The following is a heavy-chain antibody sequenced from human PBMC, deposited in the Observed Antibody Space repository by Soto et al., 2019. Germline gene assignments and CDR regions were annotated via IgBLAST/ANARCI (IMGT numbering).Heavy chain of an antibody. CDR1: GGSIGSKTSC. Sequence: SETLSLTCNVSGGSIGSKTSCWGWIRQPPGKGLEWIATFYYSEYTYYNPSLKSRVTIFVDTSKNQFSLKLSSVTAADTAVYYCATMGTPVTGLYYFDYWGQGTLVTVSS. D-gene: IGHD4-17*01. V-gene: IGHV4-39*01. CDR3: ATMGTPVTGLYYFDY. J-gene: IGHJ4*02. CDR2: FYYSEYT.